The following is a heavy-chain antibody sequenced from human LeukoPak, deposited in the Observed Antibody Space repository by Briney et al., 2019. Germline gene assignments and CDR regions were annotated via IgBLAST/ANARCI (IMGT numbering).Heavy chain of an antibody. V-gene: IGHV1-2*02. J-gene: IGHJ4*02. CDR2: INPNSGGT. CDR1: GYTFTGYY. Sequence: ASVKVSCKASGYTFTGYYMHWVRQAPGQGLEWMGWINPNSGGTNYAQKFQGRVTMTRDTSIATAYMDLTTLRSDDTAVYYCAREWNKYGSGSYFKLRGQGTLVTVSS. CDR3: AREWNKYGSGSYFKL. D-gene: IGHD3-10*01.